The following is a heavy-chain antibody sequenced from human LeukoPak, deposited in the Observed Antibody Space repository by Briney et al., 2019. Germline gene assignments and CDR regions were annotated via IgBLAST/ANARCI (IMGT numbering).Heavy chain of an antibody. D-gene: IGHD6-19*01. Sequence: ASVKVSCKASGYTFTGHYMHWVRQAPGQGLEWMGWINPNSGGTNYAQKFQGRVTMTRDTSISTAYMELSRLRSDDTAVYYCARDGIAVAGTGLDYWGQGTLVTVSS. V-gene: IGHV1-2*02. CDR1: GYTFTGHY. CDR2: INPNSGGT. CDR3: ARDGIAVAGTGLDY. J-gene: IGHJ4*02.